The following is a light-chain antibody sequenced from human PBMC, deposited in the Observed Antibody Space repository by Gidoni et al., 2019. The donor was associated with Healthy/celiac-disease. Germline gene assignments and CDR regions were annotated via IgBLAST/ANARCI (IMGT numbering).Light chain of an antibody. J-gene: IGLJ3*02. CDR1: SSNLGNNY. V-gene: IGLV1-51*02. Sequence: QSVLTQPPSVPAAPGQKVTISCSGSSSNLGNNYVSWYQQLPGTAPKLLIYENNKRPSGIPDRFSGSKSGTSATLGITGLQTGDEADYYCGTWDSSLSAGWVFGGGTKLTVL. CDR2: ENN. CDR3: GTWDSSLSAGWV.